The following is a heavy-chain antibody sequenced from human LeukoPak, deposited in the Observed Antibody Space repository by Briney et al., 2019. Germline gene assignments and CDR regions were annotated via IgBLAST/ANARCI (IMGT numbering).Heavy chain of an antibody. J-gene: IGHJ5*02. CDR3: ARHGGYCSSTSCYAEWFDP. CDR1: GYSFSNYW. CDR2: IDPSDSYT. V-gene: IGHV5-10-1*01. Sequence: GESLKISCQGSGYSFSNYWIGWVRQMPGKGLEWMGRIDPSDSYTNYSPSFQGHVTISADKSISTAYLQWSSLKASDTAMYYCARHGGYCSSTSCYAEWFDPWGQGTLVTVSS. D-gene: IGHD2-2*01.